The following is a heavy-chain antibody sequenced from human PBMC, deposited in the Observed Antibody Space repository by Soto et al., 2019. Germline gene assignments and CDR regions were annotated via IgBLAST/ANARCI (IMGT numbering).Heavy chain of an antibody. CDR1: GGSISSHY. D-gene: IGHD2-21*01. CDR2: IYYSGST. V-gene: IGHV4-59*08. Sequence: PSETLSLTCTVFGGSISSHYWSWIRQPPGKGLEWIGYIYYSGSTNYNPSLKSRVTISVDTSKNQFSLKLSSVTAADTAVYYCARHDRTAYRYYYYSMDVWGKGTTVTVSS. CDR3: ARHDRTAYRYYYYSMDV. J-gene: IGHJ6*03.